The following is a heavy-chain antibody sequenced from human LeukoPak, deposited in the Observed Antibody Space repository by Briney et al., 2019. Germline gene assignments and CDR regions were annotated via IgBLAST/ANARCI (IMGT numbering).Heavy chain of an antibody. J-gene: IGHJ4*02. Sequence: GGSLRLSCAASGFTFSNYGMHWVRQAPGKGLEWVAFIRYDGSNKYYADSVKGRFTISRDNSKNTLYLQMNSLRAEDTAVYYCAKERDTAMVTIDYWGQGTLVTVSS. CDR1: GFTFSNYG. D-gene: IGHD5-18*01. CDR2: IRYDGSNK. V-gene: IGHV3-30*02. CDR3: AKERDTAMVTIDY.